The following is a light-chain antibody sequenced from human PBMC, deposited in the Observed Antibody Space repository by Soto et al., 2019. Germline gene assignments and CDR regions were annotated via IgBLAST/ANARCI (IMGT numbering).Light chain of an antibody. J-gene: IGKJ1*01. CDR3: QQYGSSPRT. CDR1: QTIGRNY. V-gene: IGKV3-20*01. CDR2: GTS. Sequence: EMVVTQSPGTLSLSPGETATLSCRASQTIGRNYLAWYQQKPGPAPRLLIFGTSTRATGIPDRFSGSGSGTDFTLTISRLEPEDFAVYYCQQYGSSPRTFGQGTKV.